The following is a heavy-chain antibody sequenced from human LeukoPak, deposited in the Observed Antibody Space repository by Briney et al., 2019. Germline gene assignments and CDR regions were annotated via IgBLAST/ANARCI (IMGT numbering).Heavy chain of an antibody. V-gene: IGHV3-49*04. D-gene: IGHD1-26*01. CDR3: TREVSGSYWYYYYYMDV. CDR1: GFTFGDYA. J-gene: IGHJ6*03. Sequence: PGGSLRLSCTASGFTFGDYAMSWVRQAPGKGLEWVGFIRSKAYGGTTEYAASVKGRFTISRDDSKSIAYLQMNSLKTEDTAVYYCTREVSGSYWYYYYYMDVWGKGTTVTISS. CDR2: IRSKAYGGTT.